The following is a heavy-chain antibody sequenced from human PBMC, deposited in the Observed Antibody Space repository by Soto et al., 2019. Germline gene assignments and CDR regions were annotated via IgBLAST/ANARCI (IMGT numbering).Heavy chain of an antibody. Sequence: QEQLVESGGGVVQPGRSLRLSCAASGFNFSSYAMHWVRQAPGKGLEWVAVISNDGGKKYYADSVKGRFTISRDNSQNTLYVEMTSLSAEDTAVYYCAREGQPAAGTTPHNWGQGTLVTVSS. CDR1: GFNFSSYA. D-gene: IGHD6-13*01. CDR2: ISNDGGKK. V-gene: IGHV3-30*04. J-gene: IGHJ4*02. CDR3: AREGQPAAGTTPHN.